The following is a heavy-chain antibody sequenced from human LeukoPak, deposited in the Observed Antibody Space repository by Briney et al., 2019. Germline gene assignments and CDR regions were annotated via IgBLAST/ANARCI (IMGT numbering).Heavy chain of an antibody. CDR1: GGSFSGYY. Sequence: SETLSLTCAVYGGSFSGYYWSWIRQPPGKGLEWIGEINHSGSTNYNPSLKSRVTISVDTSKNQFSLKLSSVTAADTAVYYCAGSTGPFDYWGQGTLVTVAS. J-gene: IGHJ4*02. CDR2: INHSGST. V-gene: IGHV4-34*01. CDR3: AGSTGPFDY. D-gene: IGHD1-1*01.